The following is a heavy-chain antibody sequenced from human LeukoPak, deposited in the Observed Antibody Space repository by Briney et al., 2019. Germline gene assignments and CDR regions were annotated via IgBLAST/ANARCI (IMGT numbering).Heavy chain of an antibody. D-gene: IGHD2-15*01. Sequence: GRSLRLSCAASGFTFSSYGMHWVRQAPGKGLXXXXXXXXXGSNKYYADSVKGRFTISRDNSKNTLYLQMNSLRAEDTAVYYCAKDPRKLVAATGAEYFQHWGQGTLVTVSS. J-gene: IGHJ1*01. CDR3: AKDPRKLVAATGAEYFQH. CDR1: GFTFSSYG. V-gene: IGHV3-30*18. CDR2: XXXXGSNK.